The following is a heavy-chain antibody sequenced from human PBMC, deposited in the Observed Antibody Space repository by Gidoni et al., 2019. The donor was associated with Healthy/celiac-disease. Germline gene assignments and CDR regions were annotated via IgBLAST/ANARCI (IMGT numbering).Heavy chain of an antibody. CDR2: IYSGVGT. D-gene: IGHD1-7*01. J-gene: IGHJ5*02. CDR1: GFTVSSNY. CDR3: ARVASDWNYSYNWFDP. V-gene: IGHV3-53*01. Sequence: EVQLVESGGRLIQPGGSLRLPCAASGFTVSSNYMSWLRPAPGKVLEWVSVIYSGVGTYYADTVKGRFTISRDNSKNTLYLQMNSLRAGDTAVYYCARVASDWNYSYNWFDPWGQGTLVTVSS.